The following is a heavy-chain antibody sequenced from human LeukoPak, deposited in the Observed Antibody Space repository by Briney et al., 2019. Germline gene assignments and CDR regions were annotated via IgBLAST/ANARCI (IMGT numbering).Heavy chain of an antibody. CDR1: GFTVSSNY. V-gene: IGHV3-53*04. D-gene: IGHD2-2*01. J-gene: IGHJ6*02. Sequence: GGSLRLSCAASGFTVSSNYMSWVRLAPGKGLEWVSVIYSGGSTYYADSVKGRFTISRQNSKNTVDLQMNSLRPEDTAVYYCARDGRYCIITSCYGYYGMDVWGQGTTVTVSS. CDR3: ARDGRYCIITSCYGYYGMDV. CDR2: IYSGGST.